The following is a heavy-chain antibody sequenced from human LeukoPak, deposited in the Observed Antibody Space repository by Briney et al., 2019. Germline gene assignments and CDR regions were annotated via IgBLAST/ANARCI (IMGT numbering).Heavy chain of an antibody. CDR1: GYTFTGYY. CDR3: ANRGITASGFEF. CDR2: INADSGGT. Sequence: ASVKVSFKASGYTFTGYYIHWVRQAPGQGLEWMGWINADSGGTNYAQKFQGRVTMTRDTAISTAYVELSRLRSDDTAVYYCANRGITASGFEFWGQGTLVTVSS. V-gene: IGHV1-2*02. J-gene: IGHJ4*02. D-gene: IGHD6-13*01.